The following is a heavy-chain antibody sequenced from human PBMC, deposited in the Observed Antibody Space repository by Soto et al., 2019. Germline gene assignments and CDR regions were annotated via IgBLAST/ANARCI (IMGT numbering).Heavy chain of an antibody. CDR2: IYYSGST. J-gene: IGHJ4*02. CDR1: GGSISSGGYY. CDR3: ARAIARIYYFDY. D-gene: IGHD6-13*01. Sequence: SETLSLTCTVSGGSISSGGYYWSWIRQHPGKGLEWIGYIYYSGSTYYNPSLKSRVTISVDTSKNQFSLKLSSVTAADTAVYYCARAIARIYYFDYWGQGTLVTVSS. V-gene: IGHV4-31*03.